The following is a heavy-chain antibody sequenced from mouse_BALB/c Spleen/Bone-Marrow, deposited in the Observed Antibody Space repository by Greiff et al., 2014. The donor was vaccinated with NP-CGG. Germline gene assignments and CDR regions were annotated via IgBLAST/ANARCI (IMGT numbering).Heavy chain of an antibody. Sequence: EVQLQQSGAELVKPGASVKLSCTASGFNIKDTYMHWVKQRPEQGLEWIGRIDPANGNTKYDPKLQGKATITADTSSNTAYLQLSSLTSEDSAVYYGALYYDYDVGYWGQGTTLTVSS. D-gene: IGHD2-4*01. V-gene: IGHV14-3*02. CDR2: IDPANGNT. CDR3: ALYYDYDVGY. J-gene: IGHJ2*01. CDR1: GFNIKDTY.